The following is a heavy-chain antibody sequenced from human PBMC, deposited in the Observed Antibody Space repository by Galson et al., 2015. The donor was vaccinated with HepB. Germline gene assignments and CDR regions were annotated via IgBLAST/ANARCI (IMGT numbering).Heavy chain of an antibody. V-gene: IGHV3-11*06. CDR3: AKAYSSGWYYFYGVDV. CDR2: ISGSSTYT. J-gene: IGHJ6*02. Sequence: SLRLSCAASGFGFSDYYMNWIRQAPGKGLEWVSYISGSSTYTNYADSVKGRFTISRDNAKNSLYLQMNSLRVEDTAVYYCAKAYSSGWYYFYGVDVWGPGTTVTVSS. D-gene: IGHD6-19*01. CDR1: GFGFSDYY.